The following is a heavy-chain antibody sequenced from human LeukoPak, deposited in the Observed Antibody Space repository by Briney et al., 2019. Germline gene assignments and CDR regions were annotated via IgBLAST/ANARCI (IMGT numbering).Heavy chain of an antibody. V-gene: IGHV3-23*01. J-gene: IGHJ3*02. CDR1: GFTFSSYA. D-gene: IGHD2-21*01. CDR2: ISGTGGNT. CDR3: ARSGDDLRNAFDI. Sequence: PGGSLRLSCAASGFTFSSYAMSWVRQAPGKGLEWVSGISGTGGNTYYADSVKGRFTVSRDNAKTSVYLQMNGLRAEDTAVYYCARSGDDLRNAFDIWGRGTMVAVSS.